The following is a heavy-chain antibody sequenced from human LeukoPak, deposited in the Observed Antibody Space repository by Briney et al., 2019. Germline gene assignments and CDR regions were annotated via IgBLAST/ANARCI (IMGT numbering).Heavy chain of an antibody. CDR1: GYTFTGYY. Sequence: EASVKVSCKASGYTFTGYYMHWVRQAPGQGLEWMGWMNPNNGNTGYAQKFQGRVTMTRDTSISTAYMELRGLRSEDTAVYYCVRDGEGVAISVNYWFDPWGQGTLVTVSS. CDR3: VRDGEGVAISVNYWFDP. V-gene: IGHV1-8*02. D-gene: IGHD3-10*01. J-gene: IGHJ5*02. CDR2: MNPNNGNT.